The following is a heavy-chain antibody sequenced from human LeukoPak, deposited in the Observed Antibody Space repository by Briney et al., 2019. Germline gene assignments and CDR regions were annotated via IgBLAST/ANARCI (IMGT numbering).Heavy chain of an antibody. CDR1: GGSISSYY. Sequence: SETLSLTCTVSGGSISSYYWSWIRQPPGKGLEWIGYIYYSGSTNYNPSLKSRVTISVDTSKNQFSLKLSSVTAADTAVYYCARNSYYYYYMDVWGKGTTVTVSS. CDR2: IYYSGST. V-gene: IGHV4-59*08. CDR3: ARNSYYYYYMDV. J-gene: IGHJ6*03.